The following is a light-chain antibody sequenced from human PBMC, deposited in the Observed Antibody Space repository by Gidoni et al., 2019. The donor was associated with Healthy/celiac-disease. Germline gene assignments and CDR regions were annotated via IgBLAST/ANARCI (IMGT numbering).Light chain of an antibody. V-gene: IGLV1-47*02. CDR1: SSNIGSNY. CDR3: AAWDDSLSGV. J-gene: IGLJ3*02. Sequence: QSVLTQPPSASGTPGQRVPISCSGSSSNIGSNYVYWYQQLPGTAPKLLIHSNSQRPSGVPDRFSGSKSGTSASLAISGLRSEDEADYYCAAWDDSLSGVFGGGTKLTVL. CDR2: SNS.